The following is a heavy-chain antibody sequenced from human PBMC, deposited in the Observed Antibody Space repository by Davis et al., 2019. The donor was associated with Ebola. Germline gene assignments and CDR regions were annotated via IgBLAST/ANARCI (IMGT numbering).Heavy chain of an antibody. CDR1: GYTFTSYG. J-gene: IGHJ4*02. V-gene: IGHV1-18*04. Sequence: ASVKVSCKASGYTFTSYGITWVRQAPGQGLEWMGWMNPHNGNTNYAQNVQGRVTMTTDTSTSTAYMGVGSLRSDDTAVYYCARAQFPTTSDHWGQGTLVIVSS. D-gene: IGHD1-1*01. CDR2: MNPHNGNT. CDR3: ARAQFPTTSDH.